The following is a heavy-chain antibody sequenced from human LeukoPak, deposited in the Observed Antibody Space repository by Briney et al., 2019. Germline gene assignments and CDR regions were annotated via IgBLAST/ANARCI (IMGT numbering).Heavy chain of an antibody. CDR2: ISAYNGNT. CDR1: GYTFTSYG. Sequence: ASVKVSCKASGYTFTSYGISWVRQAPGQGLEWMGWISAYNGNTNYAQKLQGRVTMTTDTSTSTAYMELRSLRSDDTAVYYCARDHHPLYYDISGYVVFDIGAKGKMFT. D-gene: IGHD3-22*01. V-gene: IGHV1-18*01. J-gene: IGHJ3*02. CDR3: ARDHHPLYYDISGYVVFDI.